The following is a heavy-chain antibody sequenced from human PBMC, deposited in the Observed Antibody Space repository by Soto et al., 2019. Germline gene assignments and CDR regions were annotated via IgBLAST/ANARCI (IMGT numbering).Heavy chain of an antibody. V-gene: IGHV1-18*01. D-gene: IGHD3-10*01. CDR2: ISAYNGNT. CDR3: ARDAHYYGSGSYYGPDYYYYMDV. J-gene: IGHJ6*03. Sequence: QVQLVQSGAEVKKPGASVKVSCKASGYTFTSYGISWVRQAPRQGLEWMGWISAYNGNTNYAQKLQGRVTMTTDTATSTAYMELRSLRSDDTAVYYCARDAHYYGSGSYYGPDYYYYMDVWGKGTTVTVSS. CDR1: GYTFTSYG.